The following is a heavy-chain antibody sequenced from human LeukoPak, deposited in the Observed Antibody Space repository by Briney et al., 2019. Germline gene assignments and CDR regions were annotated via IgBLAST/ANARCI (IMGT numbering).Heavy chain of an antibody. CDR1: GDSLSRPY. Sequence: PSETLSLTCSVSGDSLSRPYWSWIRQPPGRGLEWMGYIQSSGIINYNPSLQGRVTIALDTSKNQISLSLSSVSAADTAIYYCTKNAGRGRSNDFWGQGTLVTVSS. CDR3: TKNAGRGRSNDF. V-gene: IGHV4-59*11. D-gene: IGHD2-15*01. J-gene: IGHJ4*02. CDR2: IQSSGII.